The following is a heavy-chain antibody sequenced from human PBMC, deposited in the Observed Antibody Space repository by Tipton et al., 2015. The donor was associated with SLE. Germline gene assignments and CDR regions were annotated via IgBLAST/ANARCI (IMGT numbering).Heavy chain of an antibody. CDR1: GGSITTRSYY. CDR2: ISYSGAT. CDR3: TRAEFSSNWYMYWHFDL. J-gene: IGHJ2*01. Sequence: LRLSCIVSGGSITTRSYYWGWIRQPPGKGLEWIASISYSGATYYNPSLKSRVIISLDTSRNHFSLNLSSVTASDTAVYFCTRAEFSSNWYMYWHFDLWGRGTLVTASS. V-gene: IGHV4-39*02. D-gene: IGHD6-13*01.